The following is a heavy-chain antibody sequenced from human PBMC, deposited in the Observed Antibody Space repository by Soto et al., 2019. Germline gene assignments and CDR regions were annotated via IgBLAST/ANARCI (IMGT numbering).Heavy chain of an antibody. J-gene: IGHJ4*02. D-gene: IGHD3-3*01. CDR1: GYNFHSYG. CDR3: ARDLEESGDVWTGVGLY. Sequence: QVQLVQSGAEVMKPGASVKVSCRASGYNFHSYGITWVRQAPGQGLECLGWISAYNGETHSGQMLQGRVSLTIDISTSTAYMELRSLRSDDTAVYFCARDLEESGDVWTGVGLYWGQGTRVTVSS. V-gene: IGHV1-18*01. CDR2: ISAYNGET.